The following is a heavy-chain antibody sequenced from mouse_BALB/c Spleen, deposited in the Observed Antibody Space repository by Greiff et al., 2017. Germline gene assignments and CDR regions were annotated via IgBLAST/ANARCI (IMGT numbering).Heavy chain of an antibody. CDR1: GFTFTDYY. V-gene: IGHV7-3*02. CDR3: ARDMGSITTVLGFDY. Sequence: EVQLVESGGGLVQPGGSLRLSCATSGFTFTDYYMSWVRQPPGKALEWLGFIRNKANGYTTEYSASVKGRFTISRDNSQSILYLQMNTLRAEDSATYYCARDMGSITTVLGFDYWGQGTTLTVSS. J-gene: IGHJ2*01. CDR2: IRNKANGYTT. D-gene: IGHD1-1*01.